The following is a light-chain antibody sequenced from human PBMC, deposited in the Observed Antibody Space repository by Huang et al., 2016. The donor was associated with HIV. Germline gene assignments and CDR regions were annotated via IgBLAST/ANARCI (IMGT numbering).Light chain of an antibody. CDR3: MQGLQTWT. CDR2: LGS. Sequence: DIVMVQSPASLSVTPGEAASITCRSSQSLLHSNGHNYLDWYLQKPGQSPQLLIYLGSHRASGVPDRFSSSGSGTDFTLRINRVEAGDVGIYYCMQGLQTWTFGQGTKVEI. V-gene: IGKV2-28*01. CDR1: QSLLHSNGHNY. J-gene: IGKJ1*01.